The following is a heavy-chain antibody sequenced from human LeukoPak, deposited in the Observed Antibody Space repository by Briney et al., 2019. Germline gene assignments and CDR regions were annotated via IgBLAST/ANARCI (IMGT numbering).Heavy chain of an antibody. V-gene: IGHV4-59*11. Sequence: SETLSLTCTVSGGSISSHYWSWIRQPPGKGLEWIGYIYYSGSTNYNPSLKSRVTISVDTSKYQFSLKLSSVTAADTAVYYCARERFGELQFDYWGQGTLVTVSS. CDR3: ARERFGELQFDY. J-gene: IGHJ4*02. D-gene: IGHD3-10*01. CDR2: IYYSGST. CDR1: GGSISSHY.